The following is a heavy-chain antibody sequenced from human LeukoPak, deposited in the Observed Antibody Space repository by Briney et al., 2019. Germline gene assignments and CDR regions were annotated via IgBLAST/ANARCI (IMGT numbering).Heavy chain of an antibody. CDR1: GFTVSSNY. CDR2: MYSGGTT. J-gene: IGHJ3*02. Sequence: PGRSLRLSCAASGFTVSSNYMTWVRQAPGKGLEWVSLMYSGGTTSYADSVRGRFTISRDNSKNTLYLQMNSLRAEDTAVYYCARIETVEDAFDIWGQATLVTVPS. CDR3: ARIETVEDAFDI. D-gene: IGHD1-1*01. V-gene: IGHV3-66*01.